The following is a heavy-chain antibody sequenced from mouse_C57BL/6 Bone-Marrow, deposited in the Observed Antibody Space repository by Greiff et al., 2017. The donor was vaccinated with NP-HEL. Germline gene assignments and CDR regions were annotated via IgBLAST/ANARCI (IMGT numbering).Heavy chain of an antibody. Sequence: QVQLKESGAELARPGASVKMSCKASGYTFTSYTMRWVKQRPGQGLEWIGYINPSSGYTKYNQKFKDKATLTADKSSSTAYMQLSSLTSEDSAVYYCARECLYYFDYWGQGTTLTVSS. J-gene: IGHJ2*01. CDR1: GYTFTSYT. D-gene: IGHD6-1*01. CDR3: ARECLYYFDY. CDR2: INPSSGYT. V-gene: IGHV1-4*01.